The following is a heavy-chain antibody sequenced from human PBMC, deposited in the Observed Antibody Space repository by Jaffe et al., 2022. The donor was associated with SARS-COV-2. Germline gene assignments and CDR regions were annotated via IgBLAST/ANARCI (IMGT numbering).Heavy chain of an antibody. CDR2: IYYSGST. CDR1: GGSISSYY. D-gene: IGHD2-8*01. CDR3: ARETGYCTNGVCSNWFDP. J-gene: IGHJ5*02. Sequence: QVQLQESGPGLVKPSETLSLTCTVSGGSISSYYWSWIRQPPGKGLEWIGYIYYSGSTNYNPSLKSRVTISVDTSKNQFSLKLSSVTAADTAVYYCARETGYCTNGVCSNWFDPWGQGTLVTVSS. V-gene: IGHV4-59*01.